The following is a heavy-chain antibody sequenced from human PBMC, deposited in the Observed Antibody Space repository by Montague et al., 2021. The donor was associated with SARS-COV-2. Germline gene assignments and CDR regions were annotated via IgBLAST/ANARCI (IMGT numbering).Heavy chain of an antibody. V-gene: IGHV2-70*01. J-gene: IGHJ6*02. CDR1: GFSLSTSGMC. CDR2: IDRDDDK. Sequence: PALVKPTQTLTLTCTFSGFSLSTSGMCVSWIRQPPGKALEWLALIDRDDDKYYSTSLKTRLTISKDTSKNQVVLTMTNMDPGDTATYYCARMPYDILTGSGYYGMAVWGQGTTVTVS. D-gene: IGHD3-9*01. CDR3: ARMPYDILTGSGYYGMAV.